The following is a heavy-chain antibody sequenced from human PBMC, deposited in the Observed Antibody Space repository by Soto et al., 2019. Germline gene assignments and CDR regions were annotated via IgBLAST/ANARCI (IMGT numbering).Heavy chain of an antibody. CDR2: INPSGGST. V-gene: IGHV1-46*01. Sequence: ASVKVSCKASGYTFTNYYMHWVRQAPGQGLEWMGIINPSGGSTTYAQRFQGRFTMTRGTSTSTVYMERSSLRSEATAFYYCVCVFDCFTAHQYLLAFRGRGSLVPVSS. D-gene: IGHD2-15*01. J-gene: IGHJ1*01. CDR1: GYTFTNYY. CDR3: VCVFDCFTAHQYLLAF.